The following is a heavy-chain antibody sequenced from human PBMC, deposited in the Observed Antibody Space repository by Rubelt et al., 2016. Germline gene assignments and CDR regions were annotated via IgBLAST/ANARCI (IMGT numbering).Heavy chain of an antibody. CDR3: ATLEPKDYYDSSGYGY. CDR2: IYYSGST. J-gene: IGHJ4*02. V-gene: IGHV4-59*12. CDR1: GGSISSYY. Sequence: QLQLQESGPGLVKPSETLSLTCTVSGGSISSYYWSWIRQPPGKGLEWIGSIYYSGSTYYNPSLKSLFAISVDTAKNQFCLKLSSVTAADTAVYYCATLEPKDYYDSSGYGYWGQGTLVTVSS. D-gene: IGHD3-22*01.